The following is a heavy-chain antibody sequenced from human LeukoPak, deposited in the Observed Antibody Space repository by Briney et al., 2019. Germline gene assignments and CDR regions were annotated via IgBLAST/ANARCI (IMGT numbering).Heavy chain of an antibody. D-gene: IGHD3-22*01. Sequence: GGSLRLSCAASGFTFSDYYMSWVRQAPGKGLEWVSFISTGTYANYADSVKGRFTISRDNAKDSLYLQMNSLRAEDTAVYYCARDRSPTMIVAPEYWGQGTLVTVSS. CDR1: GFTFSDYY. J-gene: IGHJ4*02. CDR2: ISTGTYA. CDR3: ARDRSPTMIVAPEY. V-gene: IGHV3-11*06.